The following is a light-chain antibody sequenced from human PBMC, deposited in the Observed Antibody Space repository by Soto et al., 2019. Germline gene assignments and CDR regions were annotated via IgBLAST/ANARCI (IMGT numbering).Light chain of an antibody. CDR2: DAS. CDR3: QQCDNFPPT. J-gene: IGKJ3*01. CDR1: QDISTC. V-gene: IGKV1-33*01. Sequence: DIHMTQSPSSLSASLGDRVTITCQASQDISTCLNWYQQKPGTAPQILIYDASNLVTGVAARFSGSGSGTTFTFTISSLQPEDAATYFCQQCDNFPPTFGPGTNVAV.